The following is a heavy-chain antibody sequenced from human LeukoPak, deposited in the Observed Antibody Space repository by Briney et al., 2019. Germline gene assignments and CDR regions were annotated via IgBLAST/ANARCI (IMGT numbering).Heavy chain of an antibody. J-gene: IGHJ4*02. Sequence: GGSLRLSCAASGFTFSSYAMHWVRQAPGKGLEWVAVISYDGSNKYYAGSVKGRFTISRDNSKNTLYLQMNSLRAEDTAVYYCARDLVHYWGQGTLVTVSS. V-gene: IGHV3-30*04. CDR2: ISYDGSNK. CDR1: GFTFSSYA. D-gene: IGHD2-8*02. CDR3: ARDLVHY.